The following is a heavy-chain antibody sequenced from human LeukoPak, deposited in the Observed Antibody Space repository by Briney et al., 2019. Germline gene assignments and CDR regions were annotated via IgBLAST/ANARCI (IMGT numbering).Heavy chain of an antibody. J-gene: IGHJ4*02. D-gene: IGHD5-24*01. CDR2: ISGSGGST. CDR3: ARDRGNGFNSYFFDY. V-gene: IGHV3-23*01. Sequence: GGSLRLSCAASGFTFSSYAMSWVRQAPGKGLEWVSAISGSGGSTYYADSVKGRFTISRDNSKNSLFLQMNSLRAEDTALYYCARDRGNGFNSYFFDYWGQGTLVTVSS. CDR1: GFTFSSYA.